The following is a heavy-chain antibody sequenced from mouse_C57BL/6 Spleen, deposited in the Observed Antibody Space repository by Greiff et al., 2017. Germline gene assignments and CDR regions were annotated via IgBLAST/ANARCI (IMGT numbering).Heavy chain of an antibody. Sequence: EVKLMESGPGLVKPSQSLSLTCSVTGYSITSGYYWNWIRQFPGNKLEWMGYISYDGSNNYNPSLKNRISITRDTSKNQFFLKLNSVTTEDTATYYCARGPPLLPGGAMDYWGQGTSVTVSS. CDR1: GYSITSGYY. CDR3: ARGPPLLPGGAMDY. V-gene: IGHV3-6*01. CDR2: ISYDGSN. D-gene: IGHD1-1*01. J-gene: IGHJ4*01.